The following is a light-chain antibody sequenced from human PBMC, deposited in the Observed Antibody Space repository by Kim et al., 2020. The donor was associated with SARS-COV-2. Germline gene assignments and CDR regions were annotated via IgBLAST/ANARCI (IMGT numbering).Light chain of an antibody. Sequence: ASVGERVTITCRATQAIGSDLGWYQQKPGEAPNLLIFAASYLQSGVPSRFRGSGSGTDFTLTITSLRPADFATYYCLQSHRYPWTFGQGTKVDIK. V-gene: IGKV1-6*01. CDR3: LQSHRYPWT. J-gene: IGKJ1*01. CDR2: AAS. CDR1: QAIGSD.